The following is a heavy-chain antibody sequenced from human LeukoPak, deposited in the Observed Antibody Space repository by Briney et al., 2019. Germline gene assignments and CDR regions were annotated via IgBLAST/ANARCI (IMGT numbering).Heavy chain of an antibody. CDR3: ARMAAFDLGEFDFDYYMDV. CDR2: IYYNGNT. D-gene: IGHD3-10*01. J-gene: IGHJ6*03. CDR1: GGSISSSVYY. Sequence: TSETLSLTCAASGGSISSSVYYWGWIRQPPGKGLEWIGSIYYNGNTYYNPSLKSRVTISVDTSKNQFSLRLSSVTAADTAVYFCARMAAFDLGEFDFDYYMDVWGKGTTVTISS. V-gene: IGHV4-39*07.